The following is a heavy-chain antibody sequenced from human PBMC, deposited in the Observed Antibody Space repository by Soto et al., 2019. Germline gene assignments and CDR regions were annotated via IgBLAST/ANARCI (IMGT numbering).Heavy chain of an antibody. J-gene: IGHJ4*02. Sequence: PSQTLSLTCAISGDSVSGNSAAWNWIRQSPSRGLEWLGRTYYRSRGYNDYAVSVKSRITVIPDTSKNQFSLHLNSVTPEDTAVYYCARAFPYYVSSDSYLDYWGQGALVTVSS. CDR3: ARAFPYYVSSDSYLDY. V-gene: IGHV6-1*01. D-gene: IGHD3-16*01. CDR1: GDSVSGNSAA. CDR2: TYYRSRGYN.